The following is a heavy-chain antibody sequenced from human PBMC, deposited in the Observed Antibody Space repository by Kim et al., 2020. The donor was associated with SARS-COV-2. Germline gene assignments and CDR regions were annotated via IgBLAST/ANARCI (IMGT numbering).Heavy chain of an antibody. Sequence: ASVKVSCKASGYTFTSYYMHWVRQAPGQGLEWMGLINPSGGSTSYAQKFQGRVTMTRDTSTSTVYMELSSLRSEDTAVYYCARDRSVVPAAMLGFEPWGQGNPGTVS. D-gene: IGHD2-2*01. V-gene: IGHV1-46*01. J-gene: IGHJ5*02. CDR2: INPSGGST. CDR3: ARDRSVVPAAMLGFEP. CDR1: GYTFTSYY.